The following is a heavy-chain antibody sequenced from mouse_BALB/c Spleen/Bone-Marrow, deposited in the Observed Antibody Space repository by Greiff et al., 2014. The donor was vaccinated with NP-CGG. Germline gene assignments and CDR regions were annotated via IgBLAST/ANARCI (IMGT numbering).Heavy chain of an antibody. D-gene: IGHD2-2*01. V-gene: IGHV1S41*01. J-gene: IGHJ4*01. CDR2: IAPGSGST. Sequence: DLVKPGASVKLSCKASGYTFTSYWINWIKQRPGQGLEWIGRIAPGSGSTYYNEMFKGKATLTVDTSSSTAYIQLSSLSSESSAVYVCARFPIYYGNDGAMDYWGQGTSVTVSS. CDR1: GYTFTSYW. CDR3: ARFPIYYGNDGAMDY.